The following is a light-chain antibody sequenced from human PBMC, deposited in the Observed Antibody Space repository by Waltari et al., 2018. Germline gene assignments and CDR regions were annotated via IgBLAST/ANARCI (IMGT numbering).Light chain of an antibody. Sequence: QSVLMQPPSVSAAPGQRVTISCSGGSSNIGNNYVSWYRQFPGTAPKLLIYENRDRPSGIPVRFSGSKSGTSATLDITGLQAGDEADYYCGTWDSSLSGAVFGGGTHLTVL. J-gene: IGLJ7*01. CDR2: ENR. CDR3: GTWDSSLSGAV. V-gene: IGLV1-51*02. CDR1: SSNIGNNY.